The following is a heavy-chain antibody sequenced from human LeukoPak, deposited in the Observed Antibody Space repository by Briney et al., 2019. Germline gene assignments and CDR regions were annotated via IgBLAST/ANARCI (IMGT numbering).Heavy chain of an antibody. CDR3: AKAITGYCSSTSCPYAFDI. J-gene: IGHJ3*02. D-gene: IGHD2-2*01. CDR2: ISWNSGSI. V-gene: IGHV3-9*01. CDR1: GFTFDDYA. Sequence: GRSLRLSCAASGFTFDDYAMHWVRQAPGKGLEWVSGISWNSGSIGYADSVKGRFTISRDNAKNCLYLQMNSLRAEDTALYYCAKAITGYCSSTSCPYAFDIWGQGTMVTVSS.